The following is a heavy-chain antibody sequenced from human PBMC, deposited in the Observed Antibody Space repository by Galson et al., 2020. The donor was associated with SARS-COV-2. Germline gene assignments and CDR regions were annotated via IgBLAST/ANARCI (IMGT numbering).Heavy chain of an antibody. CDR2: INPNSGGT. CDR1: GYTFTGYY. D-gene: IGHD3-22*01. V-gene: IGHV1-2*02. Sequence: ASVKVSCTASGYTFTGYYMHWVRQAPGQGLEWMGWINPNSGGTNYAQKFQGGVTMTRDTSISTAYMELSRLRSDDTAVYYCASARGPDYYDSSGYLDYWGQGTLVTVSS. CDR3: ASARGPDYYDSSGYLDY. J-gene: IGHJ4*02.